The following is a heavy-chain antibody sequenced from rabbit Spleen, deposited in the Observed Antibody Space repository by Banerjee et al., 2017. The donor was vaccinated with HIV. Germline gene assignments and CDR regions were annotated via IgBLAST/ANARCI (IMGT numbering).Heavy chain of an antibody. J-gene: IGHJ3*01. CDR2: IGGGSGRST. CDR3: ARGYSYGSTGYAYAYSARLDL. D-gene: IGHD6-1*01. CDR1: GFDFSSYY. V-gene: IGHV1S40*01. Sequence: QSLEESGGDLVKPGASLTLTCTASGFDFSSYYMCWVRQAPGKGLEWIACIGGGSGRSTYYASWAKGRFTISKTSSTTVTLQMTSLTAADTATYFCARGYSYGSTGYAYAYSARLDLWARAPWSPS.